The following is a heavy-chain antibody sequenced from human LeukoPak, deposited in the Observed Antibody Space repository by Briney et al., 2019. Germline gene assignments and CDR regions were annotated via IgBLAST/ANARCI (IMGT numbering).Heavy chain of an antibody. D-gene: IGHD4-11*01. J-gene: IGHJ4*02. Sequence: SETLSLTCTVSGGSISSYYWSWIRQPPGKGLEWIGYIYYSGSTNYNPSLKSRVTISVDTSKNQFSLKLSSVTAADTAVYYCARDLRVTTGQYYFDYWGQGTLVTVSS. CDR1: GGSISSYY. CDR3: ARDLRVTTGQYYFDY. V-gene: IGHV4-59*01. CDR2: IYYSGST.